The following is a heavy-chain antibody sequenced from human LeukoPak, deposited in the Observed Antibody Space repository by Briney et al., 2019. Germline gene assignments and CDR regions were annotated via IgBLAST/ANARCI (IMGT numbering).Heavy chain of an antibody. CDR2: IYYSGSP. J-gene: IGHJ5*01. CDR1: GSSISSSGYY. D-gene: IGHD2-2*02. V-gene: IGHV4-39*01. Sequence: TSETLSLTCTVSGSSISSSGYYWGWIRQPPGKGLEWIRSIYYSGSPYYNPSLNSRVTTSVDTSKNQFSLKLSSVTAADTAVYYCARHGDCTSPWCDTSWFDSWGQGILVTVSS. CDR3: ARHGDCTSPWCDTSWFDS.